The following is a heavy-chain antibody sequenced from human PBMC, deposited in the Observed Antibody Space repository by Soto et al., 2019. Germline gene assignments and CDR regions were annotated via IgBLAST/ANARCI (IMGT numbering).Heavy chain of an antibody. CDR3: ARDLAKGGASAGFDY. V-gene: IGHV1-2*02. Sequence: QVQLVQSGAEVKKPGASVKVSCKASGYTFTGYYVHWVRQAPGQGLEWMGWTNPNSGGTKYPQKFQGRVTMTRDTSIRTVYMSLTGLKSDDTAVYFCARDLAKGGASAGFDYWGQGTLVAVSS. CDR2: TNPNSGGT. J-gene: IGHJ4*02. D-gene: IGHD2-2*01. CDR1: GYTFTGYY.